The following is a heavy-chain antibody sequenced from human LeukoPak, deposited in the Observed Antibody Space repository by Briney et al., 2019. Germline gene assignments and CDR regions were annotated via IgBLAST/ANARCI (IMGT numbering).Heavy chain of an antibody. D-gene: IGHD3-16*01. V-gene: IGHV3-74*01. CDR3: ARHGAVGEDWFDP. CDR2: INSDGSST. J-gene: IGHJ5*02. Sequence: GGSLRLSCAASGFTFSSYWMHWVRQAPGKGLVWVSRINSDGSSTSYADSVKGRFTISRDNAKNTLYLQMNSLRAEDTAVYYCARHGAVGEDWFDPWGQGTLVTVSS. CDR1: GFTFSSYW.